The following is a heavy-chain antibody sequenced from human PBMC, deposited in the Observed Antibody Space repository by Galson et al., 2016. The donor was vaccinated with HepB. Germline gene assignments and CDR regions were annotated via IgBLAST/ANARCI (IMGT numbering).Heavy chain of an antibody. D-gene: IGHD1-26*01. Sequence: SVKVSCKASGYTLGSKAFHWVRQARGRGLEWIGWIAVGSGNTRFAQGLQGRVTLTTDMSSNTFNMEVSSLTPADTATYFCAVEILGALDYWGQGTDVTVAS. J-gene: IGHJ4*02. V-gene: IGHV1-58*01. CDR1: GYTLGSKA. CDR2: IAVGSGNT. CDR3: AVEILGALDY.